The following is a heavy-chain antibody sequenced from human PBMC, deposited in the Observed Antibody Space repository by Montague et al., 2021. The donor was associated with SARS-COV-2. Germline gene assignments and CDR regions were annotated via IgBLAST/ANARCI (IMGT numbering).Heavy chain of an antibody. V-gene: IGHV4-59*01. CDR3: ARTPGQIAGDAFDI. Sequence: SETLSLTCTVSGGSISSYYWSWIRQPPGKGLEWIGYIYYSGSTNYNPSLESRVTISVDTSKNQFSLKLSSVTAADTAVYYCARTPGQIAGDAFDIWGQGTMVTVSS. CDR2: IYYSGST. D-gene: IGHD2-21*01. J-gene: IGHJ3*02. CDR1: GGSISSYY.